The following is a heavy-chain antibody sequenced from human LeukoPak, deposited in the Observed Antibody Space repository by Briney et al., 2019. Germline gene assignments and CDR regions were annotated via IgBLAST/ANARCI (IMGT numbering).Heavy chain of an antibody. J-gene: IGHJ4*02. D-gene: IGHD1-26*01. CDR1: GFTVSTNY. V-gene: IGHV3-66*01. Sequence: GGSLRLSCAASGFTVSTNYMSWVRQAPGRGLEWVSVIYSGGNTYYADSVKGRFTISRDNFKNTLYLQMNSLRAEDTAVYYCARDSHSDPSGTYPYYFDSWGQGTLVTVSS. CDR2: IYSGGNT. CDR3: ARDSHSDPSGTYPYYFDS.